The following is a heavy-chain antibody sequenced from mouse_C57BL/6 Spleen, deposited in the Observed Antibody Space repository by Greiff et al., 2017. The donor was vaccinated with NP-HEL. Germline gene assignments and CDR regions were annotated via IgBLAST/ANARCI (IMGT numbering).Heavy chain of an antibody. D-gene: IGHD4-1*01. Sequence: EVKLLESGPELVKPGASVKIPCKASGYTFTDYNMDWVKQSHGKSLEWIGDINPNNGGTNYNQKFKGKATLTVDKSSSTAYMELRSLTSEDTAVYYCARLGNWDRVFAYWGQGTLVTVSA. V-gene: IGHV1-18*01. CDR2: INPNNGGT. CDR3: ARLGNWDRVFAY. J-gene: IGHJ3*01. CDR1: GYTFTDYN.